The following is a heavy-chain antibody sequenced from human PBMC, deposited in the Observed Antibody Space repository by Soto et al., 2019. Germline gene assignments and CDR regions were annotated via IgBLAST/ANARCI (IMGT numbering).Heavy chain of an antibody. CDR3: ARQGPAPATYYYCMGV. CDR2: IYPGDSDT. Sequence: SLKISCKGSGYSFTSYWIGWVRQMPGKGLEWMGIIYPGDSDTRYSPSFQGQVTISADKSISTAYLQWSSLKASDTAMYYCARQGPAPATYYYCMGVWDQGTTGAVSS. V-gene: IGHV5-51*01. J-gene: IGHJ6*02. CDR1: GYSFTSYW.